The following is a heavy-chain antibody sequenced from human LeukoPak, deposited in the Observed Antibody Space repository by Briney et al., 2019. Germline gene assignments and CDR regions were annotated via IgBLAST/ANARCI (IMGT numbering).Heavy chain of an antibody. CDR1: GYTFTSYA. J-gene: IGHJ4*02. CDR3: AWGNKYYYDSSGYIDY. D-gene: IGHD3-22*01. Sequence: SVKVSCKASGYTFTSYAISWVRQAPGQGLEWMGRIIPIFGTANYAQKFQGRVTITTDESTSTAYMELSSLRSEDTAVYYCAWGNKYYYDSSGYIDYWGEGTLVTVSS. V-gene: IGHV1-69*05. CDR2: IIPIFGTA.